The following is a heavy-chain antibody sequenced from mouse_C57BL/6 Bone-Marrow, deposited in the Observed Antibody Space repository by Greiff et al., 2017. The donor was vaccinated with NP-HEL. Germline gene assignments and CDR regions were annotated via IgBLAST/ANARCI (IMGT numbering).Heavy chain of an antibody. CDR3: ARATYYDYDGAMDF. D-gene: IGHD2-4*01. V-gene: IGHV1-26*01. CDR2: LNPNNGGN. J-gene: IGHJ4*01. Sequence: EVQLQQSGPELVKPGASVKISCKASGYTFTDYYMNWVKQSHGKSLEWIGDLNPNNGGNSYNLKFKGKATLTVDKSSSTAYMELRSLTSEDSAVYYCARATYYDYDGAMDFWGQGTSVTVSS. CDR1: GYTFTDYY.